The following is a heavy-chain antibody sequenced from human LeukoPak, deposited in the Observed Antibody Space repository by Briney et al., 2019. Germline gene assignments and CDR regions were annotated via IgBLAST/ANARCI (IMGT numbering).Heavy chain of an antibody. D-gene: IGHD3-22*01. CDR3: ARDVHTSGHYGWFDP. CDR2: IWYDGNRK. J-gene: IGHJ5*02. V-gene: IGHV3-33*01. Sequence: GMSLRLSCATSGFSLSGFGMHWVRQAPGKGLEWVAVIWYDGNRKYYADSVKGRFTISRDTSKNTLYLQMNSLRAEDTAVYSCARDVHTSGHYGWFDPWGQGTLVTVSS. CDR1: GFSLSGFG.